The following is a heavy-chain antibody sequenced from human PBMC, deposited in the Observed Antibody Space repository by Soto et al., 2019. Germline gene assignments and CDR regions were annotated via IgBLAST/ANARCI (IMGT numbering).Heavy chain of an antibody. V-gene: IGHV3-33*01. CDR2: IWYDGSNK. CDR1: GFTFSSYG. J-gene: IGHJ6*03. Sequence: GGSLRLSCAASGFTFSSYGMHWVRQAPGKGLEWVAVIWYDGSNKYYADSVKGRFTISRDNSKNTLYLQMNSLRAEDTAVYYCARDPRGGASYYYMDVWGKGTTVTVSS. CDR3: ARDPRGGASYYYMDV. D-gene: IGHD1-26*01.